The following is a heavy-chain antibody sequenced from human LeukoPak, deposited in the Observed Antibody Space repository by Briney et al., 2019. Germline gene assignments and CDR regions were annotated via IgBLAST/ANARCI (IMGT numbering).Heavy chain of an antibody. V-gene: IGHV3-49*04. Sequence: KSGGSLRLSCTTSGFTFGDYGMSWVRQAPGKGLEWVGFIRSKAYGGTTENAASVKGRFTISRDDSKSIAYLQMNSLKTEDTAVYYCTGSFGELTFFDYWGLGTLVTVSS. CDR2: IRSKAYGGTT. J-gene: IGHJ4*02. CDR1: GFTFGDYG. D-gene: IGHD3-10*01. CDR3: TGSFGELTFFDY.